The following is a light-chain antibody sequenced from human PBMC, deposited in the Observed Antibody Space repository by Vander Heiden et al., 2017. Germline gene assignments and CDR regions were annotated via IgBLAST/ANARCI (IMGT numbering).Light chain of an antibody. Sequence: DIQLTQSPSSVSASVGDTVTIAWRASQTVSSRVAWYQQKPGEAPKFLIYGTSILERGVPSRFSGSGSGTHFSLTISNLQPEDFAIYYCQQDYSFPPTFGEGTRVEIK. J-gene: IGKJ4*01. CDR3: QQDYSFPPT. V-gene: IGKV1D-12*01. CDR1: QTVSSR. CDR2: GTS.